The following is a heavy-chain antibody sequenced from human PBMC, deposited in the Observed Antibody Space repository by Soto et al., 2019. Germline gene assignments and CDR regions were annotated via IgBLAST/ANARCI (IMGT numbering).Heavy chain of an antibody. CDR2: ISSSSSTI. CDR3: ARESRIAVAGIYYYYGMDV. J-gene: IGHJ6*02. V-gene: IGHV3-48*02. CDR1: GFTFSSYA. Sequence: GGSLRLSCAASGFTFSSYAMSWVRQAPGKGLEWVSYISSSSSTIYYADSVKGRFTISRDNAKNSLYLQMNSLRDEDTAVYYCARESRIAVAGIYYYYGMDVWGQGTTVTVSS. D-gene: IGHD6-19*01.